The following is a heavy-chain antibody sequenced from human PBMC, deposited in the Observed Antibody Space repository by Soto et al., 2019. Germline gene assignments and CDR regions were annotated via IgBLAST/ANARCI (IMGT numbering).Heavy chain of an antibody. CDR2: ISYDGSNK. V-gene: IGHV3-30-3*01. J-gene: IGHJ3*02. CDR3: ARDHTPYSSGWYDAFDI. Sequence: QVQLVESGGGVVQPGRSLRLSCAASGFTFSSYAMHWVRQAPGKGLEWVAVISYDGSNKYYADSVKGRFTISRDNSKNTLYLQMNSLRAEDMAVYYCARDHTPYSSGWYDAFDIWGQGTMVTVSS. CDR1: GFTFSSYA. D-gene: IGHD6-19*01.